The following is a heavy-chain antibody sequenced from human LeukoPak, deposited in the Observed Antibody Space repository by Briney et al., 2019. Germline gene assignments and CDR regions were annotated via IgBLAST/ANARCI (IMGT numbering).Heavy chain of an antibody. CDR3: ARYDVLGGGDY. CDR1: AYTFSDNY. D-gene: IGHD3-16*01. J-gene: IGHJ4*02. CDR2: INPNNGGT. V-gene: IGHV1-2*02. Sequence: ASVKVSCKASAYTFSDNYIHWVRQAPGQGLEWMGWINPNNGGTNYAQKFQDRVTITRDTSISTAYMELSRLRSDDTAMYYCARYDVLGGGDYWGQGTLVTVSS.